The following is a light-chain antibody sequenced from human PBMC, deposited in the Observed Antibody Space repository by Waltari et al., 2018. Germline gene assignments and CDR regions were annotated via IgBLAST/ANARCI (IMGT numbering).Light chain of an antibody. V-gene: IGKV3-11*01. CDR2: DNS. Sequence: IVLTQSPATLSLSPGERATLACRSSQSLRNYLAWYQQRPGQSPRLLIYDNSNRATGMPARFSGGGYGTDFTLTISGLEPEDFAVYYCQHRVTFGPGTRVDI. CDR3: QHRVT. J-gene: IGKJ3*01. CDR1: QSLRNY.